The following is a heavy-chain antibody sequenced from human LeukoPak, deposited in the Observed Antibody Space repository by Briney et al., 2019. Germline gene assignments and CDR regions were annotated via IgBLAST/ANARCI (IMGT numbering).Heavy chain of an antibody. V-gene: IGHV6-1*01. J-gene: IGHJ5*02. CDR3: ARGGYCSSTSCYSDNWFDP. Sequence: SQTLSLTCAISGDSVSSNSAAWSWIRQSPSRGLEWPGRTYYRSKWYNDYAVSVKSRITINPDTSKNQFSLQLNSVTPEDTAVYYCARGGYCSSTSCYSDNWFDPRGQGTLVTVSS. CDR1: GDSVSSNSAA. CDR2: TYYRSKWYN. D-gene: IGHD2-2*01.